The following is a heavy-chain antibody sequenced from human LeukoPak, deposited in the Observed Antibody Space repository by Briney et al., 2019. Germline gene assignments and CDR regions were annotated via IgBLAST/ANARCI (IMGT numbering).Heavy chain of an antibody. V-gene: IGHV4-34*01. Sequence: SKTLSLTCAVYGGSFSGYYWNWIRQPPGKGLEWIGEINHSGSTNYNPSLKSRVTISVDTSKNQFSLKLSSVTAADTAVYYCARHDKRGWQLVRNAFDIWGQGTMVTVSS. CDR1: GGSFSGYY. CDR2: INHSGST. J-gene: IGHJ3*02. D-gene: IGHD6-6*01. CDR3: ARHDKRGWQLVRNAFDI.